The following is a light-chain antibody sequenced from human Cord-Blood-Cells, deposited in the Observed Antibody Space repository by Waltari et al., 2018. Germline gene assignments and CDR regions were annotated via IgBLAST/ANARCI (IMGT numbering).Light chain of an antibody. CDR2: DAS. CDR1: QDISNY. J-gene: IGKJ4*01. CDR3: QQYDNLPTLT. Sequence: DIQMTQSPYSLSVSVGDRVTITCQASQDISNYLNWYQQKPGKAPKLLIYDASNLETGVPSRFSGSGSGTDFTFTISSLQPEDIATYYCQQYDNLPTLTFGGGTKVEIK. V-gene: IGKV1-33*01.